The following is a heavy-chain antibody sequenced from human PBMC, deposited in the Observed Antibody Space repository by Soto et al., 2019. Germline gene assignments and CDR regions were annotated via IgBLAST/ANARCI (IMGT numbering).Heavy chain of an antibody. Sequence: GGSLRLSCSASGFTFSMFSMHWVRQAPGKGLEYVSGISSNGDSAYYADSVKGRFTISRDNSKNTLYLQMSSLRAVDTAVYYCVHPRSTVQIPPTWGQGTLVTVSS. CDR3: VHPRSTVQIPPT. J-gene: IGHJ5*02. V-gene: IGHV3-64D*06. CDR1: GFTFSMFS. D-gene: IGHD4-17*01. CDR2: ISSNGDSA.